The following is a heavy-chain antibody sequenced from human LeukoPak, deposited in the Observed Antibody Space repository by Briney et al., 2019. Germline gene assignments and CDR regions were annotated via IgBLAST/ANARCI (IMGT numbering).Heavy chain of an antibody. J-gene: IGHJ6*03. CDR2: ISYSGST. Sequence: PSETLSLTCTVSGGSISSSSYYWGWIRQPPGKGLEWLGNISYSGSTYYSPSLKSRVTISVDTSNNQFSLRLSSVTAADTAVYYCARVSGYLYYMDVWGKGTTVTVSS. D-gene: IGHD6-25*01. CDR3: ARVSGYLYYMDV. CDR1: GGSISSSSYY. V-gene: IGHV4-39*07.